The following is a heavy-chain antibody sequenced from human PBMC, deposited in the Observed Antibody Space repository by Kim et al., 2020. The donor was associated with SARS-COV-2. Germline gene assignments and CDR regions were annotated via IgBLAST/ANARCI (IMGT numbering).Heavy chain of an antibody. J-gene: IGHJ6*01. CDR2: ISYDGSNK. D-gene: IGHD3-10*01. CDR3: AKALLRVVNFYYYGMDG. V-gene: IGHV3-30*18. Sequence: GGSLRLSCAASGFTFSTYGMHWVRQAPGKGLEWVALISYDGSNKYYADSVKGRFTISRDNSKNTLYLQMNSLRPEDTAVYYCAKALLRVVNFYYYGMDG. CDR1: GFTFSTYG.